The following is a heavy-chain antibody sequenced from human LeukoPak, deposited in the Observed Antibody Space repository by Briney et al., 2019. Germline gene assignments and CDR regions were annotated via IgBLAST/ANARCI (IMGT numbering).Heavy chain of an antibody. D-gene: IGHD3-16*01. CDR2: ISYDGSNK. Sequence: GRSLRLSCAASGFTFSSYAMHWVRQAPGKGLEWVAVISYDGSNKYYADSVKGRFTISRDNSKNTLYLQMNSLRAEDTAVYYCAPDHGGYWGQGTLVTVSS. J-gene: IGHJ4*02. CDR1: GFTFSSYA. CDR3: APDHGGY. V-gene: IGHV3-30-3*01.